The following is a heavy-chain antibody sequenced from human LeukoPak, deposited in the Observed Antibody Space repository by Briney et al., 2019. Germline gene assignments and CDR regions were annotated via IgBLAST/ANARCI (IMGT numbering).Heavy chain of an antibody. CDR2: IYYSGST. CDR1: GGSISSSSYY. Sequence: PSETLSLTCTVSGGSISSSSYYWGWIRQPPGKGLEWIGSIYYSGSTYYNPSLKSRVTISVDTSKNQFSLKLSSVTAADTAVYYCARVSDYYGSGGVFDYWGQGTLVTVSS. D-gene: IGHD3-10*01. J-gene: IGHJ4*02. V-gene: IGHV4-39*07. CDR3: ARVSDYYGSGGVFDY.